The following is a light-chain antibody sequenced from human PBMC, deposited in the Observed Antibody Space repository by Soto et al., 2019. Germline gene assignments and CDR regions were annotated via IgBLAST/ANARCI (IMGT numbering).Light chain of an antibody. CDR1: QCISSW. Sequence: DIQMTQSPSTLSASVGARVTITCRASQCISSWLAWYQQKPGKAPKLLIYKASSLESGVPSRFSGSGSGTEFTLTISSLQPDDFATYYCQQYNSYSGTFGQGTKVDIK. CDR3: QQYNSYSGT. J-gene: IGKJ1*01. V-gene: IGKV1-5*03. CDR2: KAS.